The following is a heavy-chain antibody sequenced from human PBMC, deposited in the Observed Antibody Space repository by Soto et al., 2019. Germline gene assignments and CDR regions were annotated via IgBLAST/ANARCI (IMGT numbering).Heavy chain of an antibody. D-gene: IGHD5-18*01. CDR2: IWYDGSNK. CDR1: GFTFSSYG. CDR3: ARGDVRGYSYGYYYGMDV. Sequence: QVQLVESGGGVVQPGRSLRLSCAASGFTFSSYGMHWVRQAPGKGLEWVAVIWYDGSNKYYADSVKGRFTISRDNSKNTLSLQMNSLRAEDTAVYYCARGDVRGYSYGYYYGMDVWGQGTTVTVSS. V-gene: IGHV3-33*01. J-gene: IGHJ6*02.